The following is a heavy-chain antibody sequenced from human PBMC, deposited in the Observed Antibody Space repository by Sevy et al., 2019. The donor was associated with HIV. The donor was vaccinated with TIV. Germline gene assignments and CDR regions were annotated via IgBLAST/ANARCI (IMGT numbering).Heavy chain of an antibody. CDR2: INPNSGGT. CDR3: ARAPPFLYSYGSDY. D-gene: IGHD5-18*01. V-gene: IGHV1-2*02. J-gene: IGHJ4*02. Sequence: ASVKVSCKASGYTFTGYYMHWVRQAPGQGLEWMGWINPNSGGTNYAQKFQGRVTMTRDTSISTAYMELSRHRSDDMAVYYCARAPPFLYSYGSDYWGQGTLVTVSS. CDR1: GYTFTGYY.